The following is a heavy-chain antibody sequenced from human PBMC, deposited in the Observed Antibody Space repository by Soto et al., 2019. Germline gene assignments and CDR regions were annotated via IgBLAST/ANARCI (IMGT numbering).Heavy chain of an antibody. D-gene: IGHD3-22*01. CDR2: ISYDGSNK. CDR3: AKVYGGGYYYAPQGAFDI. V-gene: IGHV3-30*18. CDR1: GFTFSSYG. J-gene: IGHJ3*02. Sequence: PGGSLRLSCAASGFTFSSYGMHWVRQAPGKGLEWVAVISYDGSNKHYADSVKGRFTISRDNSKNTLYLQMNSLRAEDTAVYYCAKVYGGGYYYAPQGAFDIWGQGTMVTVSS.